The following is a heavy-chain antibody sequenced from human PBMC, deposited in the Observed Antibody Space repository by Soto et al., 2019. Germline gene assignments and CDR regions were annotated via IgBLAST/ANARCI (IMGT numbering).Heavy chain of an antibody. D-gene: IGHD2-2*01. V-gene: IGHV3-30*18. J-gene: IGHJ4*02. CDR1: GFTFSSYG. CDR3: AKDMALYCSSTSCTEGFDY. CDR2: ISYDGSNK. Sequence: QVQLVESGGGVVQPGRSLRLSCAASGFTFSSYGMHWVRQAPGKGLEWVAVISYDGSNKYYADSVKGRFTISRDNSKNTLYLQMNSLRAEDTAVYYCAKDMALYCSSTSCTEGFDYWGQGTLVTVSS.